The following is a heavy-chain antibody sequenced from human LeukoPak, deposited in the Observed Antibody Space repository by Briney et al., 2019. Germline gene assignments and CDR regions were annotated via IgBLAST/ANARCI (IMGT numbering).Heavy chain of an antibody. J-gene: IGHJ4*02. CDR3: ARGRDCSGGSCILDY. V-gene: IGHV3-21*01. CDR2: ISSSSSYI. D-gene: IGHD2-15*01. Sequence: PGGSLRLSCAASGFTFSGYSMSWVRQAPGKGLEWVSFISSSSSYISYADSLKGRFTISRDNARNSLDLQMNSLSAEDTAVYYCARGRDCSGGSCILDYWGQGTLVTVSS. CDR1: GFTFSGYS.